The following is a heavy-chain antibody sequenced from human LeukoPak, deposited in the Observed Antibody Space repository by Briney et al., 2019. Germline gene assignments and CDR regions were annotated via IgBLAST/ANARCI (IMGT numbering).Heavy chain of an antibody. D-gene: IGHD7-27*01. CDR3: AREGPWVYYFDY. CDR2: INSDGSST. J-gene: IGHJ4*02. CDR1: GFTFSSYW. Sequence: GGSLRLSCAASGFTFSSYWMHWVRQAPGKGLVWVSRINSDGSSTSYADSVKGRFTISRDNAKNTLYLQMNSLRAEDTAVYYCAREGPWVYYFDYWGQGTLVTVSS. V-gene: IGHV3-74*01.